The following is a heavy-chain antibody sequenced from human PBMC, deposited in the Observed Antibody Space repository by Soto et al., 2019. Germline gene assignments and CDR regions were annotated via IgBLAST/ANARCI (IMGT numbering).Heavy chain of an antibody. CDR2: ITGSGGGT. CDR1: GFTFSNYA. D-gene: IGHD6-13*01. Sequence: EVQLLESGGGLVQPGGSLRLSCAASGFTFSNYAMTWVRQAPGKGLEWVSVITGSGGGTYFVDSVKGRCTISRDNSTHTVYLQINSLRAEDTAVYYCANRPLTAAGFDYWGQGTLVTVSS. CDR3: ANRPLTAAGFDY. V-gene: IGHV3-23*01. J-gene: IGHJ4*02.